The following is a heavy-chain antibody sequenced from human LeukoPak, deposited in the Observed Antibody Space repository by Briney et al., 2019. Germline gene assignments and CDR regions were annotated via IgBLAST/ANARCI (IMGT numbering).Heavy chain of an antibody. J-gene: IGHJ4*02. CDR3: ATSYSGYDTYYFDY. D-gene: IGHD5-12*01. CDR1: GGSFSGYY. CDR2: INHSGST. Sequence: PSETLSLTCAVYGGSFSGYYWSWIRQPPGKGLEWIGEINHSGSTNYNPSLKSRITISVDTSKNQFSLKLSSVTAADTAVYYCATSYSGYDTYYFDYWGQGTLVTVSS. V-gene: IGHV4-34*01.